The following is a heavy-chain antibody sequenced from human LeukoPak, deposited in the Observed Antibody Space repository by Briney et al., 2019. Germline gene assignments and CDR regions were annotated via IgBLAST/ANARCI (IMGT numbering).Heavy chain of an antibody. Sequence: GGSLRLSCAASGFTFSSYAMHWVRQAPGKGLEWVAVISYDGSNKYYADSVKGRFTISRDNSKNTLYLQMNSLRAEDTAVYYCARVGALEVRLDYYGMDVWGQGTTVTVSS. D-gene: IGHD2-8*02. CDR2: ISYDGSNK. J-gene: IGHJ6*02. CDR3: ARVGALEVRLDYYGMDV. CDR1: GFTFSSYA. V-gene: IGHV3-30-3*01.